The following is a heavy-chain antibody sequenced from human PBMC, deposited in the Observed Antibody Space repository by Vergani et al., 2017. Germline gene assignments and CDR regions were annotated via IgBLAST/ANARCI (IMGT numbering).Heavy chain of an antibody. CDR2: MNAGNGNT. Sequence: QVQLVQSGAEVKKPGASVKVSCKASGYTFTSYAMHWVRQAPGQRLEWMGWMNAGNGNTKYSQKFQGRVTITRDTSASTAYMELSSLRSEDTAVYYCARVGIVNWFDPWGQGTLVTVSS. V-gene: IGHV1-3*01. D-gene: IGHD2-15*01. CDR1: GYTFTSYA. J-gene: IGHJ5*02. CDR3: ARVGIVNWFDP.